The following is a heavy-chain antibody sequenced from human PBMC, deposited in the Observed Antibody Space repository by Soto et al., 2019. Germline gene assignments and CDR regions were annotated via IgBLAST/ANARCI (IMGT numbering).Heavy chain of an antibody. Sequence: ASVKVSCKASGYTFTSYGISWVRQAPGQGLEWMGWISAYNGNTNYAQKLQGRVTMTTGTSASTAYMELRSLRSDDTAVYYCAREIAVAGHVDYWGQGTLVTVSS. J-gene: IGHJ4*02. D-gene: IGHD6-19*01. CDR2: ISAYNGNT. V-gene: IGHV1-18*01. CDR3: AREIAVAGHVDY. CDR1: GYTFTSYG.